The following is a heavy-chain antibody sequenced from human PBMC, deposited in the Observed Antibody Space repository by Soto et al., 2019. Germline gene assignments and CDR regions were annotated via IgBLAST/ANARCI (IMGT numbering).Heavy chain of an antibody. V-gene: IGHV3-7*03. J-gene: IGHJ6*02. Sequence: LRLSCAASGFTFSSYWMSWVRQAPGKGLEWVANIKQDGSEKYYVDSVKGRFTISRDNAKNSLYLHMNSLRAVDTAVCYCARGERYFDRLYYYYGVDVWGQGTTVTVSS. CDR1: GFTFSSYW. D-gene: IGHD3-9*01. CDR3: ARGERYFDRLYYYYGVDV. CDR2: IKQDGSEK.